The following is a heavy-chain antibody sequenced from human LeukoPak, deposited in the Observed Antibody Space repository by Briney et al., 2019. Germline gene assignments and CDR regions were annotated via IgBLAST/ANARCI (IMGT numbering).Heavy chain of an antibody. CDR2: ITGDGGTT. CDR3: AKEGPIAVANYFDY. V-gene: IGHV3-43*02. D-gene: IGHD6-19*01. Sequence: GGSLILSCAAPRFTFDDYAMHWVRQAPGKGLEWVSLITGDGGTTYYADSVKGRFTISRDNSKNSLYLQMNSLRTEDTALYYCAKEGPIAVANYFDYWGQGTLVTVSS. CDR1: RFTFDDYA. J-gene: IGHJ4*02.